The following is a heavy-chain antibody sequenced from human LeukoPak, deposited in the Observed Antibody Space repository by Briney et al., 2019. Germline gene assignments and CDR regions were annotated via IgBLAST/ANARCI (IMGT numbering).Heavy chain of an antibody. V-gene: IGHV3-73*01. D-gene: IGHD1-26*01. Sequence: PGGSLRLSCAASGFTFSGSAMHWVRQASGKGLEWVGRIRSKANSYAKAYAASVKGRFTISRDYSKNTAYLQMNSLKTEDTAVYYCTRPAVSWELRGGDYWGQGTLVTVSS. CDR2: IRSKANSYAK. CDR3: TRPAVSWELRGGDY. J-gene: IGHJ4*02. CDR1: GFTFSGSA.